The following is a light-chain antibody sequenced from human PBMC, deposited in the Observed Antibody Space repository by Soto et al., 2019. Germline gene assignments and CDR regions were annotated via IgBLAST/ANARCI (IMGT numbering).Light chain of an antibody. Sequence: QSALTQPRSVSGSPGQSVTISCTGTSSDVGGYNYVSWYQHHPGKAPKLMIFDVTKRPSGVPDRFSGSKSGNTASLTISGLQAEDEAAYHCCSYAGNSWVFGGGTKLTVL. CDR1: SSDVGGYNY. J-gene: IGLJ3*02. CDR2: DVT. V-gene: IGLV2-11*01. CDR3: CSYAGNSWV.